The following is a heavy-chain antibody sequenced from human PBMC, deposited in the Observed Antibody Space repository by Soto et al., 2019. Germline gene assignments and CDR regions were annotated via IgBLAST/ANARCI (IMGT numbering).Heavy chain of an antibody. CDR3: ARDTYYSDSSGYHLFDY. CDR2: MYSGGTT. CDR1: GLTVSSSY. Sequence: ESGGGLLQPGGSLRLSCAASGLTVSSSYMSWVRQAPGKGLEWVSLMYSGGTTHYADSVKGRFTISRDKSKNTLYLQMNSLRAEDTAVYYCARDTYYSDSSGYHLFDYWGQGTLVTVSS. D-gene: IGHD3-22*01. V-gene: IGHV3-53*01. J-gene: IGHJ4*02.